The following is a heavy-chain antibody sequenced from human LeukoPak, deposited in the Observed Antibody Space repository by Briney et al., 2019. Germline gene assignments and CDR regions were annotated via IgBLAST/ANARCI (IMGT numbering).Heavy chain of an antibody. J-gene: IGHJ4*02. V-gene: IGHV4-59*08. CDR3: ARHWATKDPVYYFDY. CDR1: GGSISSYY. D-gene: IGHD1-26*01. Sequence: SETLSLTCTVSGGSISSYYWSWIRQPPGKGLEWIGYIYYSGSTNYNPSLKSRVTISVDTSKNQFSLKLSSVTAADTAVYYCARHWATKDPVYYFDYWGQGTLATVSS. CDR2: IYYSGST.